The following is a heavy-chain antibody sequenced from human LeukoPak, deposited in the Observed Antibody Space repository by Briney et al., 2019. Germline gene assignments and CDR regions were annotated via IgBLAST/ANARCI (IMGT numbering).Heavy chain of an antibody. V-gene: IGHV3-30*04. Sequence: GGSLRLSCAASGFTFSSYSMHSLRQAPGKGLEWVAVISYDGSNKYYADSVKGRFTISRDNSKHTLYLQTNSLRAEDTAVYYCARGPTDLDYSHIPGGLIYWGPGTLVTVSS. D-gene: IGHD4-11*01. CDR1: GFTFSSYS. J-gene: IGHJ4*02. CDR3: ARGPTDLDYSHIPGGLIY. CDR2: ISYDGSNK.